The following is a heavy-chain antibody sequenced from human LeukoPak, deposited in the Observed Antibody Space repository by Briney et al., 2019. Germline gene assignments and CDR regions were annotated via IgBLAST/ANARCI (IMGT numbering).Heavy chain of an antibody. V-gene: IGHV4-31*03. CDR1: GGSISSGGYY. J-gene: IGHJ3*02. CDR3: ARDAYCSSTSCYFVTAFDI. CDR2: IYYSGST. D-gene: IGHD2-2*01. Sequence: SETLSLTCTVSGGSISSGGYYWSWIRQHPGKGLEWIGYIYYSGSTYYNPSLKSRVTISVDTSKNQFSLKLSSVTAADTAVYYCARDAYCSSTSCYFVTAFDIWGQGTMVTVSS.